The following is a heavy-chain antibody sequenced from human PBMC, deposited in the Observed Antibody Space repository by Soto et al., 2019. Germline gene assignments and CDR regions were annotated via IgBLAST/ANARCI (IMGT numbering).Heavy chain of an antibody. D-gene: IGHD6-13*01. CDR2: ISTDGSST. Sequence: EVQLVESGGGLVQPGGSLRLSGAASGFTFSSFWMHWVRQAPGKGRVWVSRISTDGSSTYYADSVRGRFTMSRDNAKNTLYLQVNSLKAEDTAVYYCAREEHTSSWSPLDYWGQGTLVTVSS. CDR3: AREEHTSSWSPLDY. J-gene: IGHJ4*02. V-gene: IGHV3-74*01. CDR1: GFTFSSFW.